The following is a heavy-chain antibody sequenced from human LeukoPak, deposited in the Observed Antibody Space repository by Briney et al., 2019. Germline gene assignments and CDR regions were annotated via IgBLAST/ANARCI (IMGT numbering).Heavy chain of an antibody. CDR3: AMTDRYAGRPFDY. Sequence: GASVEVSCKVSGYSLIELAIHWGRQAPGKGLEWVGSFDPEDGEDGETHYAQKFQGRVTMTEDASTDTAYMELTRLSSEDTALYYCAMTDRYAGRPFDYWGQGTLVTVSS. D-gene: IGHD3-9*01. J-gene: IGHJ4*02. V-gene: IGHV1-24*01. CDR2: FDPEDGEDGET. CDR1: GYSLIELA.